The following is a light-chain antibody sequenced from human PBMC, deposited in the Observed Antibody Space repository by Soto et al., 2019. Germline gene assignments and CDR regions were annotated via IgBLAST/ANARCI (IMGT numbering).Light chain of an antibody. J-gene: IGKJ1*01. Sequence: DIPLTQSPSFLSASVGDRVTITCRASQGISSYLAWYQQKPGKAPKLLIYAASTLQSGVPSRFSGSGSGTEFTLTISSLQPEDFATYFCQLLNTYAVTFGQGPKVEIK. CDR1: QGISSY. CDR2: AAS. CDR3: QLLNTYAVT. V-gene: IGKV1-9*01.